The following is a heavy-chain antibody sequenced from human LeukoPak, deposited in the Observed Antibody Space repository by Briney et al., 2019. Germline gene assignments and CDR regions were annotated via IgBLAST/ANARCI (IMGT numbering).Heavy chain of an antibody. J-gene: IGHJ3*01. D-gene: IGHD1-14*01. CDR1: GFTVSNNY. CDR3: VRKNRDFNAAFDV. Sequence: QPGGSLRLSCAASGFTVSNNYMSWVRQAPGKGLEWVSISYSDSNTNYADSVKGRFTISRDTSQNTLSLQMNSPRAEDTAVYYCVRKNRDFNAAFDVWGQGTVVTVSS. CDR2: SYSDSNT. V-gene: IGHV3-53*01.